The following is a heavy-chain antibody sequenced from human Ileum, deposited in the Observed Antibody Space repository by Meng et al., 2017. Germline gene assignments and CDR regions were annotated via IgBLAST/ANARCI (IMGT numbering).Heavy chain of an antibody. D-gene: IGHD1-1*01. CDR3: ARWEGLEP. J-gene: IGHJ5*02. Sequence: QVALVESGANVKKPGSSVNVSCKASGYTFTCYYMHWVRQAPGQGLEWMGRVNPNNGDTIYAQKFQGRVTMTWDTSMTTAYMELRRLTSDDTAVYYCARWEGLEPWGQGTLVTVSS. CDR2: VNPNNGDT. V-gene: IGHV1-2*06. CDR1: GYTFTCYY.